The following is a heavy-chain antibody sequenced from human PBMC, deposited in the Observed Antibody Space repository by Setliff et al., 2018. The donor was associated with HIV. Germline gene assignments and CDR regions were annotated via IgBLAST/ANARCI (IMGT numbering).Heavy chain of an antibody. CDR1: GGSISSSSYY. CDR3: ARLERGCSYGWNAFDI. J-gene: IGHJ3*02. Sequence: PSETLSLTCTVSGGSISSSSYYWGWIRQPPGKGLEWIGSIYYSGSTYYNPSLKSRVTISVDTSKNQFSLKLSSVTAADTAVYYCARLERGCSYGWNAFDIWGQGTMVTVSS. CDR2: IYYSGST. D-gene: IGHD5-18*01. V-gene: IGHV4-39*01.